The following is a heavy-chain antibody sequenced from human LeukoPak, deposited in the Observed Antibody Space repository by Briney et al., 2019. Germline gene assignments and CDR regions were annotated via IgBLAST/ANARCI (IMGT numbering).Heavy chain of an antibody. V-gene: IGHV4-59*01. CDR2: IYYSGST. J-gene: IGHJ4*02. D-gene: IGHD3-10*01. CDR3: ASSLWFGEFIFDY. Sequence: SETLSLTCTVSGGSISSYYWSWIRQPPGKGLEWIGYIYYSGSTNYNPSLKSRATISVDTSKNQFSLKLSSVTAADTAVYYCASSLWFGEFIFDYWGQGTLVTASS. CDR1: GGSISSYY.